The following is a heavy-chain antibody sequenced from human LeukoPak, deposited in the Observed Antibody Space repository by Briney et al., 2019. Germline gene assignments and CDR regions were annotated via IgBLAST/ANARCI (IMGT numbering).Heavy chain of an antibody. CDR2: IYPGDSDT. D-gene: IGHD2-15*01. CDR1: GYSFTSYW. V-gene: IGHV5-51*01. Sequence: GESLKISCKGSGYSFTSYWIGWVRQLPGKGLEWMGIIYPGDSDTRYSPSFQGQVTISADKSISTAYLQWSSLKASDTAMYYCARYLGYCSGGSCYSKSYYYYMDVWGKGTTVTVSS. CDR3: ARYLGYCSGGSCYSKSYYYYMDV. J-gene: IGHJ6*03.